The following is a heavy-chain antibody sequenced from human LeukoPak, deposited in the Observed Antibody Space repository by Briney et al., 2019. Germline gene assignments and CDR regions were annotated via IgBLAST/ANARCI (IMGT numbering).Heavy chain of an antibody. D-gene: IGHD4-17*01. CDR1: GFTFSSYA. V-gene: IGHV3-23*01. CDR2: ISGSGGRT. J-gene: IGHJ5*02. Sequence: GGSLRLSCAASGFTFSSYAMSWVRQVPGEGLEWVSDISGSGGRTYYADSVKGRFTISRDNSRNTVYLQMNSLRAEDTATYYCAKGRDYTDSPNRAWGQGTLVTVAS. CDR3: AKGRDYTDSPNRA.